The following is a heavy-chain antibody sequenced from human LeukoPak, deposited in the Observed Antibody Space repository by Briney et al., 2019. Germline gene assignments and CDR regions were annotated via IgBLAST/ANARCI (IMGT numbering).Heavy chain of an antibody. J-gene: IGHJ5*02. D-gene: IGHD6-19*01. V-gene: IGHV4-39*07. Sequence: SETLSLTCTVSGGSISSSSYYWGWIRQPPGKGLEWIGSIYYSGSTYYNPSLKSRVTISVDTSKNQFSLKLSSVTAADTAVYYCARGGSGWYPSWFDPWGQGTLVTVSS. CDR1: GGSISSSSYY. CDR3: ARGGSGWYPSWFDP. CDR2: IYYSGST.